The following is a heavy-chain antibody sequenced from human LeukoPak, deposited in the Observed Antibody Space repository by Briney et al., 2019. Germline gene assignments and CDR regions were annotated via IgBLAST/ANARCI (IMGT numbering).Heavy chain of an antibody. CDR1: GGSISSSTCS. Sequence: SETLSLTCTVSGGSISSSTCSWNWIRQLPGKGLEWIGYVYYSGATYYNPSLKSRITVSVDTSKNQFSLKLSSVSAADTAVYYCASTTIFGPYFDYWGQGTLVTVSS. CDR3: ASTTIFGPYFDY. D-gene: IGHD3-3*01. V-gene: IGHV4-31*03. J-gene: IGHJ4*02. CDR2: VYYSGAT.